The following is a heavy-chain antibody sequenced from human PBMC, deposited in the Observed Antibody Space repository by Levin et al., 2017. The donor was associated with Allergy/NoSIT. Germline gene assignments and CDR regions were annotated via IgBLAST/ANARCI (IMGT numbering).Heavy chain of an antibody. CDR3: ARSIRGGYSYGPGGFDP. J-gene: IGHJ5*02. Sequence: ASVKVSCKASGYTFTSYGISWVRQAPGQGLEWMGWISAYNGNTNYAQKLQGRVTMTTDTSTSTAYMELRSLRSDDAAVYYCARSIRGGYSYGPGGFDPWGQGTLVTVSS. V-gene: IGHV1-18*01. CDR1: GYTFTSYG. CDR2: ISAYNGNT. D-gene: IGHD5-18*01.